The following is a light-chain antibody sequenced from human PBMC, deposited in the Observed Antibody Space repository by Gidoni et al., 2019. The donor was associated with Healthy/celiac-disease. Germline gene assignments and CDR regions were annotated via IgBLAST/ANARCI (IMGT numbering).Light chain of an antibody. CDR2: DAS. V-gene: IGKV1-33*01. CDR3: QQYDNLPPFT. J-gene: IGKJ3*01. Sequence: DIQMTQSPSSLSASGGDRVTITCQASQDISNYLNWYQQKPGKSPKLLIYDASNLETGVPSRLSGSGYGTDFTFTSSSLQPEDIATYYCQQYDNLPPFTFGPGTKVDIK. CDR1: QDISNY.